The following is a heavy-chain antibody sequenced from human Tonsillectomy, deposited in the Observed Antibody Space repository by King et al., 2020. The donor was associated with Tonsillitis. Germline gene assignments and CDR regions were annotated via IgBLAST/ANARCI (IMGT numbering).Heavy chain of an antibody. D-gene: IGHD4-11*01. J-gene: IGHJ4*02. CDR3: AITLTTVNPYYYDH. V-gene: IGHV4-34*01. CDR2: INHSGST. CDR1: GGSFSGYY. Sequence: VQLQQWGAGLLRPSGTLSLTCAVYGGSFSGYYWSWIRQPPGKGLEWIGEINHSGSTNYNPSLKSRVTISVDTSKNQFSLKVTSVTAAETAVYYCAITLTTVNPYYYDHWGQGTLVTVSS.